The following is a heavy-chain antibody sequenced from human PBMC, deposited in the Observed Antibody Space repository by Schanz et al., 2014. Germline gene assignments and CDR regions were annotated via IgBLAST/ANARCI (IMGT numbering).Heavy chain of an antibody. CDR3: ARDRDQWDGNYLDY. J-gene: IGHJ4*02. CDR1: GYTFTRSG. CDR2: IDGSDGNT. V-gene: IGHV1-18*01. D-gene: IGHD1-26*01. Sequence: QLQLVQSGGEVKTPGASVKVSCKASGYTFTRSGISWVRQAPGQGLEWMGWIDGSDGNTNFAQKFQGRVTMTTDTSTSTVYMELRSLTSDDSAVYYCARDRDQWDGNYLDYWGQGTLVTVSS.